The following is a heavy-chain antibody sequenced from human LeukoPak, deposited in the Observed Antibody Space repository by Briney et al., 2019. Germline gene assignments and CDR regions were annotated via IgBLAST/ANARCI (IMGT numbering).Heavy chain of an antibody. D-gene: IGHD2-15*01. J-gene: IGHJ4*02. CDR1: GFTFSSYW. Sequence: GGSLRLSCAASGFTFSSYWMSWVRQAPGKGLEWVANIKQDGSEKYYVDSVKGRFTISRDNAKNSLYLQMNSLRAEDTAVYYCARAMVVVAAQYYFDYWGQGTLVTVPS. V-gene: IGHV3-7*01. CDR2: IKQDGSEK. CDR3: ARAMVVVAAQYYFDY.